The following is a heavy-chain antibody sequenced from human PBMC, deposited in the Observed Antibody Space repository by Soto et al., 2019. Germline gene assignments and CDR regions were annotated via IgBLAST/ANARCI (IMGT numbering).Heavy chain of an antibody. D-gene: IGHD1-26*01. V-gene: IGHV3-23*01. Sequence: GGSLRLSCAGSGFIFSSYAMSWVRQAPGKGLEWVSAISVSGTTTYYADSVKGRFTISRDNSKNTLYLQMNSLRAEDTAVYYCAKVLGDTWEVDAFDLWGQGTMVTVSS. CDR1: GFIFSSYA. J-gene: IGHJ3*01. CDR3: AKVLGDTWEVDAFDL. CDR2: ISVSGTTT.